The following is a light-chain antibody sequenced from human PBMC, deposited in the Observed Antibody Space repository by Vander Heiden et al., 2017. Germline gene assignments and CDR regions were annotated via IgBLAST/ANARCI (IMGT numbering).Light chain of an antibody. V-gene: IGLV3-1*01. CDR1: GLGEKY. J-gene: IGLJ2*01. CDR3: QAGDSGNVI. Sequence: SYDLTQAPSVSVSPGQTATITCFGDGLGEKYVRWYQQKPGQSPVLVIYNASKRPSGIPARFSGSNSGNTANLTISGTQALDEADYFCQAGDSGNVIFGGGTKLTVL. CDR2: NAS.